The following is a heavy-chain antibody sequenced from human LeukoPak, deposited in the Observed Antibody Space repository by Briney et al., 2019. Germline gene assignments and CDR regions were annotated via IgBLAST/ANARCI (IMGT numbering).Heavy chain of an antibody. Sequence: PGGSLRLSCAASGFTFSSYAMSWVRQPPVKGLDWIGEINHSGSTNYNPSLKSRVTISVDTSKNQFSLKLSSVTAADTAVYYCARQITMIDYWGQGTLVTVSS. J-gene: IGHJ4*02. CDR3: ARQITMIDY. V-gene: IGHV4-34*01. CDR2: INHSGST. D-gene: IGHD3-22*01. CDR1: GFTFSSYA.